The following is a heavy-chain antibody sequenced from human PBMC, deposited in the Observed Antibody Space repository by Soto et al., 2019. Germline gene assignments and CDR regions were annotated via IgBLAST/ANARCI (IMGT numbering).Heavy chain of an antibody. J-gene: IGHJ4*02. CDR3: AGNYGSGSYYPY. D-gene: IGHD3-10*01. CDR2: IYYSGST. V-gene: IGHV4-39*01. Sequence: TSETLSLTCTVSGGSISSSSYYWGWIRQPPGKGLEWIGSIYYSGSTYYNPSLESRVTISVDTSKNQFSLKLSSVTAADTAVYYCAGNYGSGSYYPYWGQGTLVTVS. CDR1: GGSISSSSYY.